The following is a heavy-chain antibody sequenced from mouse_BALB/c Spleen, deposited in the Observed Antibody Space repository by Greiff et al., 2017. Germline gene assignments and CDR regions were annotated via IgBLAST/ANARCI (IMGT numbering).Heavy chain of an antibody. CDR2: ISSGGSYT. CDR3: ARHPGYYDMDY. V-gene: IGHV5-9-3*01. J-gene: IGHJ4*01. CDR1: GFTFSSYA. Sequence: EVKLVESGGGLVKPGGSLKLSCAASGFTFSSYAMSWVRQTPEKRLEWVATISSGGSYTYYPDSVKGRFTITRDNAKNTLYLQMSSLRSEDTAMYYCARHPGYYDMDYWGQGTSVTVSA.